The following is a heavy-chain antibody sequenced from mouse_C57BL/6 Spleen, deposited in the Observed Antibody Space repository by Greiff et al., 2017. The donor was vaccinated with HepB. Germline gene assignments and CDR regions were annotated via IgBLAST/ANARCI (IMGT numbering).Heavy chain of an antibody. CDR1: GYTFTDYY. Sequence: EVQLQQSGPVLVKPGASVKMSCKASGYTFTDYYMNWVKQSHGKSLEWIGVINPYNGGTSYNQKFKGKATLTVDKSSSTAYMELNSLTSEDSAVDYCAREGYDYDRGAMDYWGQGTSVTVSS. J-gene: IGHJ4*01. CDR3: AREGYDYDRGAMDY. CDR2: INPYNGGT. V-gene: IGHV1-19*01. D-gene: IGHD2-4*01.